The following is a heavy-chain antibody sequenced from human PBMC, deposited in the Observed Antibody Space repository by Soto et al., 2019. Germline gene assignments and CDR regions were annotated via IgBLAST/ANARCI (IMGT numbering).Heavy chain of an antibody. J-gene: IGHJ6*02. CDR3: ARDLHDFWSGRRDYYGMDV. D-gene: IGHD3-3*01. CDR1: GGTFSSYA. CDR2: IIPIFGTA. V-gene: IGHV1-69*12. Sequence: QVQLVQSGAEVKKPGSSVKVSCKASGGTFSSYAISWVRQAPGQGLEWMGGIIPIFGTANYAQKFQGRVTITADESTSPAYMELSSLRSEDTAVYYCARDLHDFWSGRRDYYGMDVWGQGTTVTVSS.